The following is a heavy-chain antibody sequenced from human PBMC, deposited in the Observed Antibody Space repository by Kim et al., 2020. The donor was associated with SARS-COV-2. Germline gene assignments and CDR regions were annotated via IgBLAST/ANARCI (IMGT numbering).Heavy chain of an antibody. V-gene: IGHV4-34*01. CDR3: ARSTYYYDSSGYYRFDY. J-gene: IGHJ4*02. D-gene: IGHD3-22*01. Sequence: RKSRVTISVDTSKNQFSLKLSSVTAADTAVYYCARSTYYYDSSGYYRFDYWGQGTLVTVSS.